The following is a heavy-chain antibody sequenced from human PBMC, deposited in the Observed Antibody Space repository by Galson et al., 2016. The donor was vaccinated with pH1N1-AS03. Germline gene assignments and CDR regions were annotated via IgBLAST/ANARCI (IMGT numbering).Heavy chain of an antibody. D-gene: IGHD2-2*01. CDR3: ARVQYQLLPSDY. V-gene: IGHV1-18*01. Sequence: SVKVSCKASGYTFTSYGIRWVRQAPGQGLEWMGWISAYNGNTNYAQKLQGRVTMTTDTSTSTAYMELRSLRSDDTAVYYCARVQYQLLPSDYWGQGTLVTVSS. CDR2: ISAYNGNT. J-gene: IGHJ4*02. CDR1: GYTFTSYG.